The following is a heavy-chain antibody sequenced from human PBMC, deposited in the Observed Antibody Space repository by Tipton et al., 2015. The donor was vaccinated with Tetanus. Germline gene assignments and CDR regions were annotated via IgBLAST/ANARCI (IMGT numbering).Heavy chain of an antibody. Sequence: QSGPEVKKPGSSVRVSCKTSGGTFRTYAISWVRQAPGQGPEWMGGIFPLYGTANYAPKFQGRVTITADESTGTAYMGLSSLSSEDTAVYYCARPDRYCSGGSCYLALDYWGQGTLVTVSS. CDR2: IFPLYGTA. CDR3: ARPDRYCSGGSCYLALDY. J-gene: IGHJ4*02. D-gene: IGHD2-15*01. V-gene: IGHV1-69*01. CDR1: GGTFRTYA.